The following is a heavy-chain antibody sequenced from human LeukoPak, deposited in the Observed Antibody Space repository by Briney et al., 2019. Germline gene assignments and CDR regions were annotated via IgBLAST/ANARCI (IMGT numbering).Heavy chain of an antibody. Sequence: GGSLRLSCAASGFTFSSYAMSWVRQAPGKGLEWVSAISGSGGSTYYADSVKGRFTISRDNSKNTLYLQMNSLRAEDTAVYYCARDSRPYCTNGVCPDAFDIWGQGTMVTVSS. CDR1: GFTFSSYA. D-gene: IGHD2-8*01. V-gene: IGHV3-23*01. CDR3: ARDSRPYCTNGVCPDAFDI. J-gene: IGHJ3*02. CDR2: ISGSGGST.